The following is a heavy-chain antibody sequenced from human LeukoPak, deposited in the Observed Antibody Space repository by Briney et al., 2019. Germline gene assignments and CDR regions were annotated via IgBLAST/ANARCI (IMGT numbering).Heavy chain of an antibody. V-gene: IGHV3-7*01. CDR2: IKQDGSEK. D-gene: IGHD3-10*01. CDR3: ARDLSRSFSMIRGLIQHREFDF. J-gene: IGHJ4*02. CDR1: GFTFSSYW. Sequence: GGSLRLSCAASGFTFSSYWMSWVRPAPGKGLEGVAHIKQDGSEKYYVDSVKGRFTISKDNAKNSLYLQMNSLRAEDTAVYYCARDLSRSFSMIRGLIQHREFDFWGRGTLVTVSS.